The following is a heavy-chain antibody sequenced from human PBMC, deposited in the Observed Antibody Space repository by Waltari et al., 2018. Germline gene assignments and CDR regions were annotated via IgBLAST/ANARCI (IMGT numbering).Heavy chain of an antibody. CDR3: ARSDSSGSPEYFDY. D-gene: IGHD6-19*01. V-gene: IGHV4-38-2*01. CDR2: IYHSGST. Sequence: QVQLQESGPGLVKPSETLSLTCAVSGYSISSGYYWGWIRQPPGKGLEWIGRIYHSGSTYYNPSLKSRVTISVDTSKNQFSLKLSSGTAADTAVYYCARSDSSGSPEYFDYWGQGTLVTVSS. J-gene: IGHJ4*02. CDR1: GYSISSGYY.